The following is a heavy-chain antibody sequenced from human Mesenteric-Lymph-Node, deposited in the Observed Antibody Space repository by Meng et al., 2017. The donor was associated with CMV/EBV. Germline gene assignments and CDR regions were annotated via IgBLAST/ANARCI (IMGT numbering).Heavy chain of an antibody. D-gene: IGHD1-26*01. CDR3: ARGDSQWERPRHFDD. CDR1: GFSFSNYNYY. J-gene: IGHJ4*02. CDR2: ISPSGTTI. V-gene: IGHV3-11*01. Sequence: GESLKISCAASGFSFSNYNYYMNWIRQAPGKGLEWLSYISPSGTTINYADSVRGRFTISRDNARSSVYLQINSLRVEDTAVYYCARGDSQWERPRHFDDWGQGTVVTVSS.